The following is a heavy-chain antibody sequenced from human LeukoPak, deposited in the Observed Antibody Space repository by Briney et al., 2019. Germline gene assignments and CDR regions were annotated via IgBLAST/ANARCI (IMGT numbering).Heavy chain of an antibody. CDR3: ARGRAYFD. CDR2: INHSGST. D-gene: IGHD3-9*01. Sequence: SETLSLTCVIYSGSFSGYYWSWIRQPPGKGLEWIGEINHSGSTNYNPSLKSRLTISLDTSKNQFSLKLSSVTAADTAVYYCARGRAYFDWGQGTLVTVSS. J-gene: IGHJ4*02. CDR1: SGSFSGYY. V-gene: IGHV4-34*01.